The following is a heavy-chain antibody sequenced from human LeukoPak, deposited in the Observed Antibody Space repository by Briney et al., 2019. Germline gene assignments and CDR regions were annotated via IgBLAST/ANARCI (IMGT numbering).Heavy chain of an antibody. CDR3: ATDYGDYEPIDY. Sequence: PGRSLRLSCTASGVTLSNYDMHWVRRPPGRGLEWVAVISFDGTNKYYGDSVEGRFSVSRDNSKNTLYLQMNSLRPDDTAMYYCATDYGDYEPIDYWGQGTLVTVSS. D-gene: IGHD4-17*01. J-gene: IGHJ4*02. CDR2: ISFDGTNK. V-gene: IGHV3-30*04. CDR1: GVTLSNYD.